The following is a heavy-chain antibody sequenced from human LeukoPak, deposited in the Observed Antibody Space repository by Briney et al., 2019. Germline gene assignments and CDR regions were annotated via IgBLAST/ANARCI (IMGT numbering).Heavy chain of an antibody. CDR2: IYYSGST. V-gene: IGHV4-39*01. CDR3: ARGKNMIENAFDI. D-gene: IGHD3-22*01. J-gene: IGHJ3*02. CDR1: GGSISSSSYY. Sequence: SETLSLTCTVSGGSISSSSYYWGWIRQPPGKGLEWIGSIYYSGSTYYNPSLKSRVTISVDTSKNQFSLKLSSVTAADTAVYYCARGKNMIENAFDIWGQGTMVTVSS.